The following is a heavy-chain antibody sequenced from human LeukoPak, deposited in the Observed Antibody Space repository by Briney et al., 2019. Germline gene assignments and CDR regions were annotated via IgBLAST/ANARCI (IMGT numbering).Heavy chain of an antibody. Sequence: GASVKVSCKASGGTFSSYAISWVRQAPGQGLEWMGRIIPILGIANYAQKFQGRVTITADKSTSTLYMELTSLKSEDTAVYYCARVSRPGGRFNALDVWGQGTTVTVSS. V-gene: IGHV1-69*04. CDR2: IIPILGIA. D-gene: IGHD2-15*01. J-gene: IGHJ6*02. CDR3: ARVSRPGGRFNALDV. CDR1: GGTFSSYA.